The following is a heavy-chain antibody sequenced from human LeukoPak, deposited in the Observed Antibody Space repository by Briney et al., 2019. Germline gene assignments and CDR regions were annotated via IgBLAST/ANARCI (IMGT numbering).Heavy chain of an antibody. CDR1: GITFSSYS. J-gene: IGHJ3*02. V-gene: IGHV3-21*01. CDR3: ARIGLNYDFWSGHSNDAFDI. Sequence: GGSLRLSCVASGITFSSYSMTWVRQAPGKGLEWVSSISSSSSYIYYADSVKGRFTISRDNAKNSLYLQMNSLRAEDTAVYYCARIGLNYDFWSGHSNDAFDIWGQGTMVTVSS. CDR2: ISSSSSYI. D-gene: IGHD3-3*01.